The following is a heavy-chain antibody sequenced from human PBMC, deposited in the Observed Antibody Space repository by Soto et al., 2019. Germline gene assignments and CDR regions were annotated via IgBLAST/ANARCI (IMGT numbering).Heavy chain of an antibody. CDR1: GGSISSGGYY. CDR3: ARLFAVVLAARSYYYYGMDV. D-gene: IGHD2-2*01. J-gene: IGHJ6*02. V-gene: IGHV4-31*03. CDR2: IYYSGST. Sequence: PSETLSLTCTVSGGSISSGGYYWSWIRQHPGKGLEWIGYIYYSGSTYYNPSLKSRVTISVDTSKNQFSLKLSSVTAADTAVYYCARLFAVVLAARSYYYYGMDVWGQGTTVTVSS.